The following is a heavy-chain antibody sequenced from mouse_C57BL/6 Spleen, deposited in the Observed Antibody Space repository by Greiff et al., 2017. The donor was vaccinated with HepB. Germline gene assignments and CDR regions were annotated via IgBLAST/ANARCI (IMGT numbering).Heavy chain of an antibody. J-gene: IGHJ3*01. CDR1: GYSFTGYY. V-gene: IGHV1-42*01. CDR2: INPSTGGT. D-gene: IGHD1-1*01. CDR3: ARNYGSSWDWFAY. Sequence: EVHLVESGPELVKPGASVKISCKASGYSFTGYYMNWVKQSPEKSLEWIGEINPSTGGTTYNQKFKAKATLTVDKSSSTAYMQLKSLTSEDSAVYYCARNYGSSWDWFAYWGQGTLVTVSA.